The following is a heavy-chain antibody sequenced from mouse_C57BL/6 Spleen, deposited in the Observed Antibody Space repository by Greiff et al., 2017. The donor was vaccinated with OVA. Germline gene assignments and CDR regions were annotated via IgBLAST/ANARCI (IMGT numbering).Heavy chain of an antibody. CDR1: GFTFSSYG. V-gene: IGHV5-6*02. Sequence: DVMLVESGGDLVKPGGSLKLSCAASGFTFSSYGMSWVRQTPDKRLEWVATISSGGSYTYYPDSVKGRFTISRDNAKNTLYLQMSSLKSEDTAMYYCASHNDYDGFAYWGQGTLVTVSA. J-gene: IGHJ3*01. D-gene: IGHD2-4*01. CDR2: ISSGGSYT. CDR3: ASHNDYDGFAY.